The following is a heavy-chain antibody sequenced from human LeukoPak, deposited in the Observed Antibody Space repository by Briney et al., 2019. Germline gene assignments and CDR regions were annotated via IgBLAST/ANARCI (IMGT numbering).Heavy chain of an antibody. D-gene: IGHD1-7*01. J-gene: IGHJ4*02. CDR3: AKGTHWNSGRLFDY. V-gene: IGHV3-23*01. CDR2: ISGSGGST. Sequence: PGGSLRLSCAASGFTFSSYSMNWVRQAPGKGLEWVSAISGSGGSTYYADSVKGRFTISRDNSKNTLYLQMNSLRAEDTAVYYCAKGTHWNSGRLFDYWGQGTLVTVSS. CDR1: GFTFSSYS.